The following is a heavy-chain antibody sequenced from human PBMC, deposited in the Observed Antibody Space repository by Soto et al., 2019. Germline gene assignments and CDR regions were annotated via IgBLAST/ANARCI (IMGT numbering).Heavy chain of an antibody. CDR2: IYPGDSDT. V-gene: IGHV5-51*01. J-gene: IGHJ5*02. CDR1: GYSFTSYW. CDR3: ARSGYSSGWSQTGGVPYWLDP. D-gene: IGHD6-19*01. Sequence: GESLKISCKGSGYSFTSYWIGWVRQMPGKGLEWMGIIYPGDSDTRYSPSFQGQVTISADKSISTAYLQWSSLKASDTAMYYCARSGYSSGWSQTGGVPYWLDPWGQGTLVTVYS.